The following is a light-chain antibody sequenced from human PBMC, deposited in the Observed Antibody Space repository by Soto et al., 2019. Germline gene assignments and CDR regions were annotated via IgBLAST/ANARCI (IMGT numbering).Light chain of an antibody. CDR1: QSVSNNY. V-gene: IGKV3-20*01. CDR2: GAS. Sequence: EILLTQSPGTLSLSPGERATLSCRASQSVSNNYLAWYQQKPGQAPSLLIYGASSRATGIPDRFSGSGSGTDFTLTISRLEPEDFAVYYCQQYGSSSTFGQGTRLEIK. J-gene: IGKJ5*01. CDR3: QQYGSSST.